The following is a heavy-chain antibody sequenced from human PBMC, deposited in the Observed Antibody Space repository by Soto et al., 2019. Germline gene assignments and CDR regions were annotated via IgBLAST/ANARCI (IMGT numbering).Heavy chain of an antibody. D-gene: IGHD3-22*01. Sequence: SETLSLTCTVSGGSISSYYWSWIRQPPGKGLEWIGYIYYSGSTNYNPSLKSRVTISVDTSKNQFSLKLSSVTAADTAVYYCARLRYYYDSSGYPPKDGWYGMDVWGQGTTVTVSS. CDR1: GGSISSYY. J-gene: IGHJ6*02. CDR2: IYYSGST. V-gene: IGHV4-59*08. CDR3: ARLRYYYDSSGYPPKDGWYGMDV.